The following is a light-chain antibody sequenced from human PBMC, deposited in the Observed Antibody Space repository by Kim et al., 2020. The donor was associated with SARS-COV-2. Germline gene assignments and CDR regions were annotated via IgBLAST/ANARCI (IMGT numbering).Light chain of an antibody. Sequence: QPVLTLSSSASASLGSSVKLTCTLSSGHSNYFIAWHQQQPGKAPRFLMKVEGSGSYNKGGGVPDRFSGSRSGADRYLIISNLHSEDEADYYCETWDSNIQVFGGGTQLTVL. J-gene: IGLJ3*02. CDR2: VEGSGSY. V-gene: IGLV4-60*03. CDR1: SGHSNYF. CDR3: ETWDSNIQV.